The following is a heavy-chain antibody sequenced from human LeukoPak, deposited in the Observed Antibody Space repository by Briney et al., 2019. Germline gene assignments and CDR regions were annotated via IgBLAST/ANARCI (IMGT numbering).Heavy chain of an antibody. CDR1: GFTFSSYW. Sequence: GGSLRLSCAASGFTFSSYWMSWVRQAPGKGLEWVANIKQDGSEKYYVDSVKGRFTISRDNAKNSLYLQMNSLRAGDTAVYYCARVVVAATENWFDPWGQGTLVTVSS. J-gene: IGHJ5*02. D-gene: IGHD2-15*01. V-gene: IGHV3-7*01. CDR2: IKQDGSEK. CDR3: ARVVVAATENWFDP.